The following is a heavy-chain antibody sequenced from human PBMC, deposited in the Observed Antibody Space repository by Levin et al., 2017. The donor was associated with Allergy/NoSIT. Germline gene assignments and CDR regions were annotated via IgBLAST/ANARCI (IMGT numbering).Heavy chain of an antibody. CDR3: AKDDCSGGSCFTTTFDY. J-gene: IGHJ4*02. CDR1: GFTFDDYT. Sequence: PGGSLRLSCAASGFTFDDYTMHWVRQAPGKGLEWVSLISWDGGSTYYADSVKGRFTISRDNSKNSLYLQMNSLRTEDTTLYYCAKDDCSGGSCFTTTFDYWGQGTLVTVSS. V-gene: IGHV3-43*01. CDR2: ISWDGGST. D-gene: IGHD2-15*01.